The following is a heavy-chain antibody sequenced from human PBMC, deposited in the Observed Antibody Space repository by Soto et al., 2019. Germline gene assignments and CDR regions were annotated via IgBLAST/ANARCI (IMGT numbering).Heavy chain of an antibody. J-gene: IGHJ4*02. CDR3: ARESGLGVAAAGMVNFLDY. Sequence: QVQLVQSGAEVKKPEASVKVSCKASGYTFTSYGISWVRQAPGQGLEWMGWISAYNGNTNYAQKLQGRVTMTTDTSTSTAYMELRSLRSDDTAVYYCARESGLGVAAAGMVNFLDYWGQGTLVTVSS. CDR1: GYTFTSYG. CDR2: ISAYNGNT. V-gene: IGHV1-18*01. D-gene: IGHD6-13*01.